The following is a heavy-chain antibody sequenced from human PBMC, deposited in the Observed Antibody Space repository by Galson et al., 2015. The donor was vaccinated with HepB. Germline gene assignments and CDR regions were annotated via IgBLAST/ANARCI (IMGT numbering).Heavy chain of an antibody. Sequence: SLRLSCAASGFTFSNYGMHWVRQAPGKGLEWVAVIWYDGSNKYYADSVKGRFTISRDNSKNTLYLQMNSLRAEDTAVYYCARDRDIVVVPAALDYWGQGTLVTVSS. J-gene: IGHJ4*02. V-gene: IGHV3-33*01. CDR3: ARDRDIVVVPAALDY. CDR1: GFTFSNYG. D-gene: IGHD2-2*01. CDR2: IWYDGSNK.